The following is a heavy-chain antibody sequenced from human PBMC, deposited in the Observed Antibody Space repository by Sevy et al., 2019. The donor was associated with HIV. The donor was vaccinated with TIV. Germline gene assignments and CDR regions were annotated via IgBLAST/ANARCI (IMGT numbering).Heavy chain of an antibody. V-gene: IGHV1-46*01. D-gene: IGHD3-22*01. Sequence: ASVTVSCKASGYTFTSYYMHWVRQAPGQGLEWMGIINPSGGSTSYAQKFQGRVTMTRDTSTSTVYMELSSLRSEDTAVYYCARVGGEYYYDSSGYYHPSFYYGMDVWGQGTTVTVSS. CDR2: INPSGGST. CDR1: GYTFTSYY. CDR3: ARVGGEYYYDSSGYYHPSFYYGMDV. J-gene: IGHJ6*02.